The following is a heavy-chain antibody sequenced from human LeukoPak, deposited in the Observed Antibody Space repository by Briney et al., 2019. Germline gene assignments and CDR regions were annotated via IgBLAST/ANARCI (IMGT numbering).Heavy chain of an antibody. CDR2: IIPIFGTA. Sequence: ASVKVSCKASGGTFSSYAISWVRQAPGQGLEWMGGIIPIFGTANYAQKFQGRVTITADESTSTAYMELSSLRSEDTAVYYCARGVTIFDYYYYMDVWSKGTTVTVSS. CDR3: ARGVTIFDYYYYMDV. D-gene: IGHD3-3*01. CDR1: GGTFSSYA. V-gene: IGHV1-69*13. J-gene: IGHJ6*03.